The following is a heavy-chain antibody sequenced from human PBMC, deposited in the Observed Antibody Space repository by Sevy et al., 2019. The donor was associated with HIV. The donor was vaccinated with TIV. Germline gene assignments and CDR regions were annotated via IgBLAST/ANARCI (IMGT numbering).Heavy chain of an antibody. J-gene: IGHJ4*02. Sequence: SETLSLTCNVSGGSISSYFWTWVRQSPGKGLEWIGNIYFTGNTDYSPSLKSRVTLSLDTSKSQFSLTLKAVTAADTAMYFCARDSTTRPRVLDYWGQGTLVTVSS. V-gene: IGHV4-59*01. D-gene: IGHD1-1*01. CDR2: IYFTGNT. CDR1: GGSISSYF. CDR3: ARDSTTRPRVLDY.